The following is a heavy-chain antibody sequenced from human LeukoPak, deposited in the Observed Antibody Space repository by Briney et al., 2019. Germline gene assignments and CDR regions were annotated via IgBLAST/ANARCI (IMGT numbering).Heavy chain of an antibody. CDR2: MYSSGRT. CDR3: ARGYSYDSSGYSY. CDR1: GGSISSYY. Sequence: KPSETLSLTCTVSGGSISSYYWSWIRQPAGKGLEWIGRMYSSGRTNYNPSLKSRVTISVDTSKNQFSLKLSSVTAADTAVYYCARGYSYDSSGYSYWGQGILVTVSS. D-gene: IGHD3-22*01. V-gene: IGHV4-4*07. J-gene: IGHJ4*02.